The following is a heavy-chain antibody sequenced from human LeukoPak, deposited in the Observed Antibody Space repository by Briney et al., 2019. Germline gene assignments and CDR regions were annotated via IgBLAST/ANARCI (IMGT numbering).Heavy chain of an antibody. J-gene: IGHJ4*02. CDR2: IRYDGSNK. CDR1: GFSVNSNY. CDR3: AKDRSYYYDSSGSPFDY. Sequence: PGGSLRLSCAASGFSVNSNYMSWVRQAPGKGLEWVAFIRYDGSNKYYADSVKGRFTISRDNSKNTLYLQMNSLRAEDTAVYYCAKDRSYYYDSSGSPFDYWGQGTLVTVSS. V-gene: IGHV3-30*02. D-gene: IGHD3-22*01.